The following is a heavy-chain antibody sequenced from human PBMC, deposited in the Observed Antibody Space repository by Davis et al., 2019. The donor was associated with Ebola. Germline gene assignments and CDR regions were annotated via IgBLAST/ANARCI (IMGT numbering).Heavy chain of an antibody. CDR3: ARWASEHTFDI. V-gene: IGHV7-4-1*02. CDR1: GYIFNDYA. Sequence: AASVKVSCKASGYIFNDYAMNWVRQAPGQGLEWMGWINTITGNPTYAQGFTGRFVFSLDTSVSTTYLQINGLKAEDTAVYYCARWASEHTFDIWGQGTMVIVSS. D-gene: IGHD1/OR15-1a*01. CDR2: INTITGNP. J-gene: IGHJ3*02.